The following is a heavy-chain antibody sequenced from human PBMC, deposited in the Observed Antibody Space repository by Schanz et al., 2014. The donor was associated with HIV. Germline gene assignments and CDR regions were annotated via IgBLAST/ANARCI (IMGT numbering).Heavy chain of an antibody. J-gene: IGHJ4*02. D-gene: IGHD1-26*01. CDR1: GFTFSRDA. CDR3: AKNGITDYFDY. CDR2: ISGSGGRT. V-gene: IGHV3-23*01. Sequence: EVQLLESGGGLVQPGGSLRLSCAASGFTFSRDAMSWVRQAPGKGLEWVSTISGSGGRTYYADSVKGRFTISRDNSKNTVYLQMNSLRAEDTAIYYCAKNGITDYFDYWGQGSLVTVSP.